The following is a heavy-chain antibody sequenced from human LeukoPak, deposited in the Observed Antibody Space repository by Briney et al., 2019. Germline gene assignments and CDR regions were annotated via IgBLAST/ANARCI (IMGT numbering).Heavy chain of an antibody. V-gene: IGHV4-59*08. CDR1: GGSIGRDY. CDR3: AKYGNRGWVIDY. D-gene: IGHD6-19*01. J-gene: IGHJ4*02. CDR2: VYYTGAT. Sequence: PSETLSLTSTVSGGSIGRDYWTWIRQPPGKGLEYIGYVYYTGATNYNPSLNSRVTISVDTSKNQFSLRLSSVTAADTAVYFCAKYGNRGWVIDYWGPGTLVTVSS.